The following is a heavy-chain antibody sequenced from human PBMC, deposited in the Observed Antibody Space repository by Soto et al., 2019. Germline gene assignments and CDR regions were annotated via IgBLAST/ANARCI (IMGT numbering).Heavy chain of an antibody. CDR2: ISYDGSNK. Sequence: QVQLVESGGGVVQPGRSLRLSCAASGFTFSSYAMHWVRQAPGKGLEWVAVISYDGSNKYYADSVKGRFTISRDNSKNTLYLQMNSLRAEDTAVYYCARRLGYCTNGVCPDYWGQGTLVTVSS. CDR3: ARRLGYCTNGVCPDY. J-gene: IGHJ4*02. D-gene: IGHD2-8*01. V-gene: IGHV3-30-3*01. CDR1: GFTFSSYA.